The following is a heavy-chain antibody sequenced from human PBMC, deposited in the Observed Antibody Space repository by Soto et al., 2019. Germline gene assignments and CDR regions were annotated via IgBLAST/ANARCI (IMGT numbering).Heavy chain of an antibody. D-gene: IGHD1-26*01. Sequence: SETLSLTCAVSGGSISSGGYSWSWIRQPPGKGLEWIGYIYHNGSTYYNPSLKSRVTISVDRSKNQFSLKLSSVTAADTAFYYCASGIVGATTFDYSGQGTLVTVSS. V-gene: IGHV4-30-2*01. CDR3: ASGIVGATTFDY. J-gene: IGHJ4*02. CDR2: IYHNGST. CDR1: GGSISSGGYS.